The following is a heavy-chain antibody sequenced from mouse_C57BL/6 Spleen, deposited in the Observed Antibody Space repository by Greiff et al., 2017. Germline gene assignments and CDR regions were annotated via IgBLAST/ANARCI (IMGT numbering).Heavy chain of an antibody. V-gene: IGHV5-9-1*02. D-gene: IGHD6-1*01. Sequence: EVKLMESGEGLVKPGGSLKLSCAASGFTFSSYAMSWVRQTPEKRLEWVAYISSGGDYIYYADTVKGRFTISRDNARNTLYLQMSSLKSEDTAMYYCTRVPHYWYFDVWGTGTTVTVSS. CDR3: TRVPHYWYFDV. CDR2: ISSGGDYI. CDR1: GFTFSSYA. J-gene: IGHJ1*03.